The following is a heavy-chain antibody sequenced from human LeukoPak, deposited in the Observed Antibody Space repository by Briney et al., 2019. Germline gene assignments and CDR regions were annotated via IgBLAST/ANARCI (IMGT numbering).Heavy chain of an antibody. CDR2: IYWDDDK. D-gene: IGHD3-22*01. Sequence: SGPTLVKPTQTLTLTCTFSGFSLSTSGVGVGWIRQPPGKALEWLALIYWDDDKRYSPSLKSRLTITKDTSKNQVVLTMTNMDPVDTATYYCAHRRAITMIVADAFDVWGQGTMVTVSS. J-gene: IGHJ3*01. CDR1: GFSLSTSGVG. CDR3: AHRRAITMIVADAFDV. V-gene: IGHV2-5*02.